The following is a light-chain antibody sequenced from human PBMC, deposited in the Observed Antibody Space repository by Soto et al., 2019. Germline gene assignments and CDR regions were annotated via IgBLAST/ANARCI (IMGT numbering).Light chain of an antibody. Sequence: EIVMTQSPATLSVSPGERATLSCRASQSVSSNLAWYQQKLGQAPRLLIYGASTRATGIPARFSGSGSETEFTLTISSLQSEDFAVYSCQQYNNWPQTFGRGTKVEIK. J-gene: IGKJ1*01. V-gene: IGKV3-15*01. CDR1: QSVSSN. CDR2: GAS. CDR3: QQYNNWPQT.